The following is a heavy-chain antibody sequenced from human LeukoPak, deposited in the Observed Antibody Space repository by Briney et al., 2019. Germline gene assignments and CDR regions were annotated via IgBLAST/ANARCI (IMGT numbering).Heavy chain of an antibody. CDR2: ISSIPSYI. D-gene: IGHD1-26*01. V-gene: IGHV3-21*01. CDR1: GFTFSSYS. J-gene: IGHJ4*02. Sequence: GGSLRLSCAASGFTFSSYSMNWVRQAPGKGLEWVSSISSIPSYIYYADSVKGRFTISRDNSKNTLYLQMNSLRAEDTAVYYCARDKIVGATYLDHWGQGTLVTVSS. CDR3: ARDKIVGATYLDH.